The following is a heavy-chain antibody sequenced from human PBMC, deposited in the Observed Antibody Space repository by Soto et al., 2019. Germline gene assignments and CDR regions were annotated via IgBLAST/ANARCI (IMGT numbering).Heavy chain of an antibody. CDR2: ISSSSSYI. J-gene: IGHJ6*03. CDR3: ARDASGDFWSGSKPYYYYMDV. CDR1: GFTFSSYS. Sequence: EVQLVESGGGLVKPGGSLRLSCAASGFTFSSYSMNWVRQAPGKGLEWVSSISSSSSYIYYADSVKGRFTISRDNAKNSLYLQMNSLRAEDTAVYYCARDASGDFWSGSKPYYYYMDVWGKGTTVTVSS. V-gene: IGHV3-21*01. D-gene: IGHD3-3*01.